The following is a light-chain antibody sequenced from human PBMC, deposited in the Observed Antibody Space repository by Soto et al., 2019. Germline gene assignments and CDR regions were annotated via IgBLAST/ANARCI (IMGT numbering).Light chain of an antibody. CDR1: QSVFNN. J-gene: IGKJ1*01. CDR2: GAS. Sequence: EIVMTQSPATLSVSPGERVSLSCRASQSVFNNLAWYQQKPGQAPRLLVYGASTRATGVPARFSGSGSGIDFTLTISSLQSEDSAFYYCQQYFNWPLTWTFGPGTKVQIK. CDR3: QQYFNWPLTWT. V-gene: IGKV3-15*01.